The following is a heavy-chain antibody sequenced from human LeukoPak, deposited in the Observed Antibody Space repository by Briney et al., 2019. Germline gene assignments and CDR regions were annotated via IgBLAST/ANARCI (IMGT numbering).Heavy chain of an antibody. Sequence: SETLSLTCTVSGVSINSYYWSWIRQPPGKGLEWIGYIFYSGSTNYNPSLKSRVTISVDTSKNQFSLNLRSVTAADTAVYYCARARCYYEIWGQGTMVTVSS. CDR1: GVSINSYY. D-gene: IGHD3-10*01. CDR3: ARARCYYEI. J-gene: IGHJ3*02. V-gene: IGHV4-59*01. CDR2: IFYSGST.